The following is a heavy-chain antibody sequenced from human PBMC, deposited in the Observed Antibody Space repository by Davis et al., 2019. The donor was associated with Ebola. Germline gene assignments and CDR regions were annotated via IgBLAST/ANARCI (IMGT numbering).Heavy chain of an antibody. J-gene: IGHJ5*02. CDR3: ARSYDSSGKNWFDP. D-gene: IGHD3-22*01. V-gene: IGHV4-31*03. Sequence: MPSEPLSLTCPLSGGSISSGGYYSTWIRQHPGKGLEWIGNIYYSGTTYPNPSLKSRLRMSVDTYKNQFSLNLSSVTAADTAVYYCARSYDSSGKNWFDPWGQGTLVTVSS. CDR1: GGSISSGGYY. CDR2: IYYSGTT.